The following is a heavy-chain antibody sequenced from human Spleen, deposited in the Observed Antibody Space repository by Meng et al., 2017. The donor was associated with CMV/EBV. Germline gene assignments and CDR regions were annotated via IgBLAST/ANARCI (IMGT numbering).Heavy chain of an antibody. CDR3: VKDAGYCSGTNCYPIDH. CDR2: IRHDGTYT. D-gene: IGHD2-2*01. J-gene: IGHJ5*02. Sequence: GESLKISCVASGFTFSTYDMHWVRQAPGKGPEWVAFIRHDGTYTYYADSVTGRFTISRDNSKNTLYLIMRSLRAEDTAVYYCVKDAGYCSGTNCYPIDHWGQGTLVTVSS. CDR1: GFTFSTYD. V-gene: IGHV3-30*02.